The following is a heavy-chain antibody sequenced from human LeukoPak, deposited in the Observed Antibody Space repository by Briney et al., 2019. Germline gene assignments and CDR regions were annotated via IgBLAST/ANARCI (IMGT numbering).Heavy chain of an antibody. J-gene: IGHJ4*02. CDR1: GGSISSSTYY. CDR3: ARLGGYYDPPGY. CDR2: IHYSGST. D-gene: IGHD3-22*01. Sequence: SETLSLTCTVSGGSISSSTYYWGWIRQPPGKGLEWIGTIHYSGSTNYNPSLKSRVTISVDTSKNQFSLKLNSVTAADTAVYYCARLGGYYDPPGYWGQGTLVIVSS. V-gene: IGHV4-39*01.